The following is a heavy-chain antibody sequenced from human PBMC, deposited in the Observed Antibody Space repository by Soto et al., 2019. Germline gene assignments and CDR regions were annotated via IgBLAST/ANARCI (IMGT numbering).Heavy chain of an antibody. D-gene: IGHD3-10*01. CDR2: VYHAGTT. CDR3: ARTRAHSTAPWGLTMASPNNWFGP. CDR1: DDSVSSSGYS. Sequence: QLQLQESGPGLVKPSETLSLTCSVSDDSVSSSGYSWGWIRQAPGKGLEWIGNVYHAGTTIYNPSLSTRVTISLDTSKRQFSLRLTSVTAADSGVYYCARTRAHSTAPWGLTMASPNNWFGPWGQGILVTVSS. J-gene: IGHJ5*02. V-gene: IGHV4-39*01.